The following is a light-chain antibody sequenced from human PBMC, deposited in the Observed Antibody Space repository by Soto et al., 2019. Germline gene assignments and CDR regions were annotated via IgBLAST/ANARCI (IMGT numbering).Light chain of an antibody. V-gene: IGKV1-5*01. CDR1: QSVTSR. Sequence: DIQMTQSPSTLSASVGDRVTITCRASQSVTSRLAWYQQKPGKAPKLLIYGASNLESGVPSRFSSSGSGTEFTLTISSLQPDDFATYYCQQYNSYSLTFGGGTTVEIK. J-gene: IGKJ4*01. CDR3: QQYNSYSLT. CDR2: GAS.